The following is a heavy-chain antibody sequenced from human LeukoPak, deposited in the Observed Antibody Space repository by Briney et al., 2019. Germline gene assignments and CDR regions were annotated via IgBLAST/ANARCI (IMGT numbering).Heavy chain of an antibody. J-gene: IGHJ4*02. CDR2: INHSGST. Sequence: SETLSLTCAVYGGSFSGYYWSWIRQPPGKGLEWIGEINHSGSTNYNPSLKSRVTISVDTSKNQFSLKLSSVTAADTAVYYCAGAETGPYVGYCSSTSCYGGPFDYWGQGTLVTVSS. CDR3: AGAETGPYVGYCSSTSCYGGPFDY. CDR1: GGSFSGYY. D-gene: IGHD2-2*01. V-gene: IGHV4-34*01.